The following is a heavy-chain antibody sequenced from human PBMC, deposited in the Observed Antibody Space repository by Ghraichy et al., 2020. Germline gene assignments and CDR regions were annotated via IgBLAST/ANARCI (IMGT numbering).Heavy chain of an antibody. Sequence: GGSLRLSCAASGFTFSSYAMSWVRQAPGKGLEWVSAISGSGGSTYYADSVKGRFTISRDNSKNTLYLQMNSLRAEDTAVYYCAKGTGYDFWSGYYTDGWFDPWGQGTLVTVSS. CDR1: GFTFSSYA. V-gene: IGHV3-23*01. D-gene: IGHD3-3*01. CDR2: ISGSGGST. J-gene: IGHJ5*02. CDR3: AKGTGYDFWSGYYTDGWFDP.